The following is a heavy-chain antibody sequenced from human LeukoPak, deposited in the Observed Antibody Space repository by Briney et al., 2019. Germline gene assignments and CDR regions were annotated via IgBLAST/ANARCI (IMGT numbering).Heavy chain of an antibody. J-gene: IGHJ4*02. CDR3: ARWGIAAANYDY. V-gene: IGHV1-2*06. D-gene: IGHD6-13*01. Sequence: ASVKVSCKASGYTFTGYYMHWVRQAPGQGLEWMGRINPNSGGTNYAQKFQGRVTMTRDTSISTAYTELSRLRSDDTAVYYCARWGIAAANYDYWGQGTLVTVSS. CDR2: INPNSGGT. CDR1: GYTFTGYY.